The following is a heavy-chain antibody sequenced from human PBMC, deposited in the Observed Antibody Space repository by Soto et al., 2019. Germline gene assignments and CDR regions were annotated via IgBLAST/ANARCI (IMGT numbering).Heavy chain of an antibody. D-gene: IGHD3-22*01. CDR1: GFTFSSYS. V-gene: IGHV3-21*01. CDR3: ARDSDSSGYYYFAP. CDR2: ISSSSSHI. J-gene: IGHJ5*02. Sequence: EVQLVESGGGLVKPGGSLRLSCAASGFTFSSYSMNWVRQAPGKGLEWVSSISSSSSHIYYADSVKGRFTISRDNAKNSLYLQMNSLRAEDTAVYYCARDSDSSGYYYFAPWGQGTLVTVSS.